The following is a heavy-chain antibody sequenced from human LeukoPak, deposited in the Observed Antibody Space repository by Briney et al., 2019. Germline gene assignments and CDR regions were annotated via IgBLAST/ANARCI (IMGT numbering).Heavy chain of an antibody. V-gene: IGHV1-69*05. J-gene: IGHJ4*02. Sequence: SVKVSCKASGGTFSSYAISWVRQAPGQGLEWMGGIIPIFGTANYAQKFQGRVTITTDESTSTAYMELSSLRSEDTAVYYCARRRRDGYLYDYWGQGALVTVSS. CDR3: ARRRRDGYLYDY. D-gene: IGHD5-24*01. CDR2: IIPIFGTA. CDR1: GGTFSSYA.